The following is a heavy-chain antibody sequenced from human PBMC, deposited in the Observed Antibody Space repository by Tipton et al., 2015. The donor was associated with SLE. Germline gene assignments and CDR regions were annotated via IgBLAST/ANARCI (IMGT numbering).Heavy chain of an antibody. CDR2: IRYDGSNT. J-gene: IGHJ4*02. V-gene: IGHV3-30*02. D-gene: IGHD3-22*01. Sequence: LSLTCAASGFTFSRYGMYWVRQAPGKGLEWVTFIRYDGSNTYYADSVKGRFTISRDDSKNTLYLQMNSLRAEDTAVYYCSEGISSGLISGGLDYSGQGTLVTVSS. CDR3: SEGISSGLISGGLDY. CDR1: GFTFSRYG.